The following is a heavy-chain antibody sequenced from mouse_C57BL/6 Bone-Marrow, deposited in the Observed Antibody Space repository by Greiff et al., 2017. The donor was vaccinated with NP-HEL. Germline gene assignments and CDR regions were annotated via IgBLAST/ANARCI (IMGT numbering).Heavy chain of an antibody. CDR2: ISDGGSYT. V-gene: IGHV5-4*01. CDR3: AREGAQATWGDY. J-gene: IGHJ4*01. D-gene: IGHD3-2*02. CDR1: GFTFSSYA. Sequence: EVKLMESGGGLVKPGGSLKLSCAASGFTFSSYAMSWVRQTPEKRLEWVATISDGGSYTYYPDNVKGRFTISRDNAKNNLYLQMSHLKSEDTAMYYCAREGAQATWGDYWGQGTSVTVSS.